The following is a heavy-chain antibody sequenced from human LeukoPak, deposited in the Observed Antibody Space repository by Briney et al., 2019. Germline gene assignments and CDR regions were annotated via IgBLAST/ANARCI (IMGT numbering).Heavy chain of an antibody. Sequence: PSETLSLTCTVSGGSINNYYWNWIRQPPGKGLEWLGYLYYSGSTIYNTSLKSRVNISVDTSKTQFSLKLSSVTAADTAVYYCARNRKNWGQEAFDIWGQGKMVSVSS. CDR3: ARNRKNWGQEAFDI. D-gene: IGHD7-27*01. CDR2: LYYSGST. J-gene: IGHJ3*02. V-gene: IGHV4-59*08. CDR1: GGSINNYY.